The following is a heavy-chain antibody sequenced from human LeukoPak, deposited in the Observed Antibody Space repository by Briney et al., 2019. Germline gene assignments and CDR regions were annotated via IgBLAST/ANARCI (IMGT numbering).Heavy chain of an antibody. Sequence: PGGSLRLSCAASGFTFSSYSMNWVRQAPGKGLEWVSSISSSSSYIYYADSVKGRFTISRDNAKNSLYLQMNSLRAEDTAVYYCARDFIPVDYYDSSGYYSHFDYWGQGTLVTVSS. CDR3: ARDFIPVDYYDSSGYYSHFDY. J-gene: IGHJ4*02. V-gene: IGHV3-21*01. D-gene: IGHD3-22*01. CDR1: GFTFSSYS. CDR2: ISSSSSYI.